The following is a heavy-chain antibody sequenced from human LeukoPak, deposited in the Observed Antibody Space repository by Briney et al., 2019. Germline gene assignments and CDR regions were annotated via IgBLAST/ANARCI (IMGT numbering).Heavy chain of an antibody. V-gene: IGHV1-69*06. Sequence: SGKLSCKAAGGTFTSYAISWVRQAPGQRLEWRGGGIPIFGTTNYAQKFQDRVTITADKSTSTAYMKLSSLRSEDTAVYYCARVVGLTGYSSNWYSGYYYYMDVWGKGTTVTVSS. CDR1: GGTFTSYA. D-gene: IGHD6-13*01. CDR3: ARVVGLTGYSSNWYSGYYYYMDV. CDR2: GIPIFGTT. J-gene: IGHJ6*03.